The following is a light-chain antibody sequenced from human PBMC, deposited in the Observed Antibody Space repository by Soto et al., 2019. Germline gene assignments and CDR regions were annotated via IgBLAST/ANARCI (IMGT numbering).Light chain of an antibody. CDR2: DAS. Sequence: IQMTEAPSTMPASVGDRVTITCRASQSISSWLAWYQQKPGKAPKLLIYDASSLESGVPSRFSGSGSGTEFTLTISSLQPDDFATYYCQQYNSYSFGQGTKVDI. V-gene: IGKV1-5*01. CDR1: QSISSW. CDR3: QQYNSYS. J-gene: IGKJ1*01.